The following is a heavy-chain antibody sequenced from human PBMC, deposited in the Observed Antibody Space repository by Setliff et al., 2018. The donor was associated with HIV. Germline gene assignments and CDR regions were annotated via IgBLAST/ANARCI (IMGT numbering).Heavy chain of an antibody. D-gene: IGHD1-26*01. J-gene: IGHJ4*02. CDR2: ILSTGERT. V-gene: IGHV3-23*01. CDR3: VRDPIEGYPDYFDY. Sequence: PGGSLRLSCAASGFTFSNYAMSWVRQAPGEGLEWVSAILSTGERTFYADSVKGRFTISRDNSRNTLFLQMNNLRPEDTATYYCVRDPIEGYPDYFDYWGQGTLVTVPQ. CDR1: GFTFSNYA.